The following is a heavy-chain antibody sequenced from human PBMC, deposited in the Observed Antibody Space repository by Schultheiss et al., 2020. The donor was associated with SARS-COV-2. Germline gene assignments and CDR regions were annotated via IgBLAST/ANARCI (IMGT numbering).Heavy chain of an antibody. J-gene: IGHJ6*02. CDR2: ISSSGSTI. V-gene: IGHV3-48*04. D-gene: IGHD3-9*01. CDR3: ARDRPYSDILTGYYIYYGMDV. CDR1: GFSFSTYG. Sequence: GESLKISCVASGFSFSTYGMHWVRQAPGKGLEWVSYISSSGSTIYYADSVKGRFTISRDNAKNSLYLQMNSLRAEDTAVYYCARDRPYSDILTGYYIYYGMDVWGQGTTVTVSS.